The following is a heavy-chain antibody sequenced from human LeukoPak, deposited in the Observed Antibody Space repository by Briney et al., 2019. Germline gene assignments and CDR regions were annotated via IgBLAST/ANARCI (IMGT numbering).Heavy chain of an antibody. D-gene: IGHD3-10*01. CDR3: ARGSTVVRGVSPAGDY. J-gene: IGHJ4*02. Sequence: GGSLRLSCAASGFSFSSYSMNWVRQAPGKGLEWVSSISSGSTYIYYADSVKGRFTISRDNAKNSLYLQVSTLRAEDTAVYYCARGSTVVRGVSPAGDYRGQGTLVTVSS. CDR2: ISSGSTYI. V-gene: IGHV3-21*01. CDR1: GFSFSSYS.